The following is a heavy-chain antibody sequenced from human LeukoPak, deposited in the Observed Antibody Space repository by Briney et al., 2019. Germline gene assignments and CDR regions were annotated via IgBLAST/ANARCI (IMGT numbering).Heavy chain of an antibody. V-gene: IGHV4-34*01. J-gene: IGHJ4*02. Sequence: SETLSLTCAVYGGSFSGYYWSWIRQPPGKGLEWIGEINHSGGTNYNPSLKSRVTISVDTSKNQFSLKLSSVTAADTAVYYCARALGMTTVTRTAYYWGQGTLVTVSS. CDR2: INHSGGT. D-gene: IGHD4-17*01. CDR1: GGSFSGYY. CDR3: ARALGMTTVTRTAYY.